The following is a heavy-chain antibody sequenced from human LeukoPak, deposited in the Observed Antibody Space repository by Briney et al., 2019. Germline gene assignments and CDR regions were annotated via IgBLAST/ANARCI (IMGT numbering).Heavy chain of an antibody. CDR1: GGTFSSYA. Sequence: SAKVSCKASGGTFSSYAISWVRQAPGQGHEWMGRILPIFGTANYAQKFQGRVTITTDESTSTAYVELSSLRSEDTAVYYCARERGGIAAVLYYFDYWGQGTLVTVSS. CDR3: ARERGGIAAVLYYFDY. J-gene: IGHJ4*02. D-gene: IGHD6-13*01. CDR2: ILPIFGTA. V-gene: IGHV1-69*05.